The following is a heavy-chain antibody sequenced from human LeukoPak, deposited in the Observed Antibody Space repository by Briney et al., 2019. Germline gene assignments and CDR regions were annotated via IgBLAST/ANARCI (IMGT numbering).Heavy chain of an antibody. CDR1: GFTFSSYA. D-gene: IGHD6-19*01. V-gene: IGHV3-23*01. CDR2: ISGSGGST. CDR3: AKDGEEQWLVPNWYFDL. Sequence: GGSLRLSCAASGFTFSSYAMSWVRQAPGKGLEWVSAISGSGGSTYYADSVKGRFTISRDNSKSTLYLQMNSLRAEDTAVYYCAKDGEEQWLVPNWYFDLWGRGTLVTVSS. J-gene: IGHJ2*01.